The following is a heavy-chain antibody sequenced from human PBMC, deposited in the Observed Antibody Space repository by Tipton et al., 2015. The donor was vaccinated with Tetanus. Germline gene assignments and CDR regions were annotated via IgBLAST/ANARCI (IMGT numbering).Heavy chain of an antibody. D-gene: IGHD2-2*01. J-gene: IGHJ6*02. Sequence: TLSLTCIVSSGSISSSNYHWGWIRQPPGKGLEWIGSIHYSGSTYYKPSPKSRVTISVDTSKTQISLKLSSVTAADTAVYYCARHVHGFGALLTPAATHYYYGMDVWGQGTTVTVSS. CDR1: SGSISSSNYH. CDR3: ARHVHGFGALLTPAATHYYYGMDV. V-gene: IGHV4-39*01. CDR2: IHYSGST.